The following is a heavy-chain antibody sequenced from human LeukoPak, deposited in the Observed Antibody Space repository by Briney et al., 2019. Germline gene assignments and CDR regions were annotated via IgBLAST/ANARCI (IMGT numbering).Heavy chain of an antibody. CDR2: IYHSGST. J-gene: IGHJ4*02. D-gene: IGHD5-18*01. CDR1: SYSVSSGYY. V-gene: IGHV4-38-2*01. Sequence: SETLSLTCAVSSYSVSSGYYWGWVRQHPGKGLEWIGSIYHSGSTYYNPSLKSRVTISVDTSKNQLSLKLSSVTAADTAVYYCARGPDSYGYSGYWGQGTLLTVSS. CDR3: ARGPDSYGYSGY.